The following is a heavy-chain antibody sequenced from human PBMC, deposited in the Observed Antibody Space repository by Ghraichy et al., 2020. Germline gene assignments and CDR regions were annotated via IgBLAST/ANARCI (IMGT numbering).Heavy chain of an antibody. Sequence: ASVKVSCKASGYSFTRYYMHWVRQTPERGLEWMGIINPTGGSTSYAQKFEGRVSMTRDTSTSTVYMEVRSLRSDDTAVYYCARGPEPPRLEVAGTSFDYWGQGTLVTVSS. CDR1: GYSFTRYY. J-gene: IGHJ4*02. CDR2: INPTGGST. D-gene: IGHD6-19*01. CDR3: ARGPEPPRLEVAGTSFDY. V-gene: IGHV1-46*01.